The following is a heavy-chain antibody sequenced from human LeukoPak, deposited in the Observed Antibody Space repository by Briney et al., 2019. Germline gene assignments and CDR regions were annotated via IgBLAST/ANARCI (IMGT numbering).Heavy chain of an antibody. CDR2: IKQDGSEK. J-gene: IGHJ3*02. V-gene: IGHV3-7*05. CDR3: ARDTNCVGGDCCGASDI. D-gene: IGHD2-21*02. CDR1: GFTFSTYS. Sequence: GGSLRLSCAASGFTFSTYSMTWVRQAPGKGLEWVANIKQDGSEKNYVDSVKVRFTISRDNAKNSLYLQMNRLGAEDTAVYYCARDTNCVGGDCCGASDIWGQGTMVTVSS.